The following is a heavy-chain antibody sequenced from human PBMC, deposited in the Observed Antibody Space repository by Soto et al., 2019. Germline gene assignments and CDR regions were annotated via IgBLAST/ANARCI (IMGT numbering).Heavy chain of an antibody. CDR3: ARDPQGIAVDHSSYYGMDV. J-gene: IGHJ6*02. Sequence: QVELVESGGGLAKPGGSLRLSCAASGFTFSDYDMSWIRQAPGKGLEWVSYTSSSGSTLYYADSVKGRFTMSRDNAKNSMYLHMDSLRVEDTAVYYCARDPQGIAVDHSSYYGMDVWGQGTTVTVSS. CDR1: GFTFSDYD. V-gene: IGHV3-11*01. D-gene: IGHD6-19*01. CDR2: TSSSGSTL.